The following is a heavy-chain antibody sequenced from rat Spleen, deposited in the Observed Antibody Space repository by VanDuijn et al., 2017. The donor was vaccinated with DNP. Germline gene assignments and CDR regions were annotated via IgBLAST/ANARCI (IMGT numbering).Heavy chain of an antibody. D-gene: IGHD1-11*01. V-gene: IGHV5-22*01. CDR3: TRHGRRALEY. CDR2: ISYEGSST. J-gene: IGHJ2*01. CDR1: GFTFSDYY. Sequence: EVQLVESGGDLVQPGRSLKLSCVASGFTFSDYYMAWVRQAPKKGLELVAAISYEGSSTYYGDSVKGRFTISSDDAKTTLSLQMDSLRSEDTATYYCTRHGRRALEYCGQGVMVTVSS.